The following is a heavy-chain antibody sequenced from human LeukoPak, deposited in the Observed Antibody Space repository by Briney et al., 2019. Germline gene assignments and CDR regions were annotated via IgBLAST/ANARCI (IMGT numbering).Heavy chain of an antibody. J-gene: IGHJ4*02. Sequence: GGSLRLSCVASGFNLGGYGMHWVRQAPGQGLVWVAEKWFDGSNEFYADSVKGRFTISRDNSRNKLYLQMNSLRVVATAVYYCARDIVEVGGRYFDNWAQGTLLTVSS. CDR2: KWFDGSNE. D-gene: IGHD3-16*02. CDR1: GFNLGGYG. CDR3: ARDIVEVGGRYFDN. V-gene: IGHV3-33*01.